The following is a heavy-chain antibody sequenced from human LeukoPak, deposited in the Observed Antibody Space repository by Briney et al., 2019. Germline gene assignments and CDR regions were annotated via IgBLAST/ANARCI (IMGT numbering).Heavy chain of an antibody. Sequence: SSETLSLTCAGSGYSISSGYYWGWIRQPPGKGLEWIGSIYHSGSTYYNPSLKSRVTISVETSKYQLSLKLSSVTAADTAVYYCARLVRGGRTGNFDYWGQGTLVTVSS. D-gene: IGHD3-10*01. V-gene: IGHV4-38-2*01. CDR3: ARLVRGGRTGNFDY. CDR2: IYHSGST. CDR1: GYSISSGYY. J-gene: IGHJ4*02.